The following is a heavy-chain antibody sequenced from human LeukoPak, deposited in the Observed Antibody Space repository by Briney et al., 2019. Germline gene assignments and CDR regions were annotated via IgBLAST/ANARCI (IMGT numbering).Heavy chain of an antibody. J-gene: IGHJ4*02. D-gene: IGHD3-9*01. CDR2: ITGSGSGI. Sequence: GASLRLSCAASGFTFSNYAMSWVRQAPGKGLEWVSAITGSGSGIYYADSMKSRFTISRDNSKNMLYLQINSLRAEDTAVYYCAKWGDYDVLTGYYVSDYWGQGTLVTVSS. CDR3: AKWGDYDVLTGYYVSDY. V-gene: IGHV3-23*01. CDR1: GFTFSNYA.